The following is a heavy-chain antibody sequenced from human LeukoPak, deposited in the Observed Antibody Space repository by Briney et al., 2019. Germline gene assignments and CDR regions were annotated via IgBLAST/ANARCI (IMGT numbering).Heavy chain of an antibody. J-gene: IGHJ2*01. CDR1: GFTFDDYA. V-gene: IGHV3-9*01. D-gene: IGHD4-23*01. CDR3: ARSDPQNSRNHWYFDL. CDR2: ISWNSGSI. Sequence: GRSLRLSCAASGFTFDDYAMHWVRQAPGKGLEWVSGISWNSGSIGYADSVKGRFTISRDNAKNSLYLQMNSLRAEDTALYYCARSDPQNSRNHWYFDLWGRGTLVTVSS.